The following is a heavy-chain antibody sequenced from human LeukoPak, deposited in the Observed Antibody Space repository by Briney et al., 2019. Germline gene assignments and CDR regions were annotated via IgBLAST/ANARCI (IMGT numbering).Heavy chain of an antibody. CDR2: ISAYNGNT. D-gene: IGHD3-3*01. CDR1: GYTFTSYG. CDR3: ARAPYDDFWSGIDY. V-gene: IGHV1-18*01. J-gene: IGHJ4*02. Sequence: GASVKVSCMASGYTFTSYGISWVRQAPGQGLEWMGWISAYNGNTNYAQKLQGRVTMTTDTSTSTAYMELRSLRSDDTAVYYCARAPYDDFWSGIDYWGQGTLVTVSS.